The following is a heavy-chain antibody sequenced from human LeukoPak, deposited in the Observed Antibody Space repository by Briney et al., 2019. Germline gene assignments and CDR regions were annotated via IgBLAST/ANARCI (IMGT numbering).Heavy chain of an antibody. J-gene: IGHJ6*02. D-gene: IGHD2-2*01. Sequence: PGGSLRLSCAASGFTFSSCAMSWVRQAPGKGLEWVSAISGSGGSTYYADSVKGRFTISRDNSKNTLYLQMNSLRAEDTAVYYCAKEQCPLHTPGQLFWGYYYNGIDVWGQGTTVTVSS. CDR2: ISGSGGST. CDR3: AKEQCPLHTPGQLFWGYYYNGIDV. CDR1: GFTFSSCA. V-gene: IGHV3-23*01.